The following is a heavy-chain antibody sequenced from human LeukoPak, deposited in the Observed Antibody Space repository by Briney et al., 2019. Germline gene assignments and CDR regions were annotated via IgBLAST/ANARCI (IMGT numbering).Heavy chain of an antibody. Sequence: PSETLSLTCTVSGGSISSYYWGWIRQPPGKGLEWIGSIYYSGSTYYNPSLKSRVTISVDTSKNQFSLKLSSVTAADTAVYYCASPYYDSSGYDGYWGQGTLVTVSS. CDR2: IYYSGST. J-gene: IGHJ4*02. D-gene: IGHD3-22*01. CDR1: GGSISSYY. CDR3: ASPYYDSSGYDGY. V-gene: IGHV4-39*01.